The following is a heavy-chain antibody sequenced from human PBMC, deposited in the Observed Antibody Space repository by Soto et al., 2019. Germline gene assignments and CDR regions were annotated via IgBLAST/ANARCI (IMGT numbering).Heavy chain of an antibody. D-gene: IGHD3-16*01. CDR2: INGYNGNT. Sequence: QVQLVQSGAEVKKPGASVKVSCKASGYTFTSYGISWVRQAPGQALEWMGWINGYNGNTNYAQKLQGRVTMTTDTSTSTAYMELRSLRSDDTAVYYCARMGDVPYYYYGMDVWGQGTTVTVSS. V-gene: IGHV1-18*01. CDR1: GYTFTSYG. J-gene: IGHJ6*02. CDR3: ARMGDVPYYYYGMDV.